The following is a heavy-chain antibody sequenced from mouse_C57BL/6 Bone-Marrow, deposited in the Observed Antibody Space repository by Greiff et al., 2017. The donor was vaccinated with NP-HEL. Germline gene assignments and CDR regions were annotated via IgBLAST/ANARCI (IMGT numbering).Heavy chain of an antibody. J-gene: IGHJ3*01. CDR1: GFNIKDYY. D-gene: IGHD1-1*01. CDR3: ARDYGSSSWFAY. Sequence: EVQLQQSGAELVKPGASVKLSCTASGFNIKDYYMHWVKQRTEQGLEWIGRIDPEDGETKSAPKFQGKATITADTSSNTAYLQLSSLTSEDTAVYYCARDYGSSSWFAYWGQGTLVTVSA. V-gene: IGHV14-2*01. CDR2: IDPEDGET.